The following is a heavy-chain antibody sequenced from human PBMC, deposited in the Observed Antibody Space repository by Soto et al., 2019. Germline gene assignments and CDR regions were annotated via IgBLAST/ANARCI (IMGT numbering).Heavy chain of an antibody. J-gene: IGHJ5*02. CDR2: IIPIFGTA. CDR3: AREGAAAEVGWLEP. CDR1: GGTFSSYA. Sequence: SVKVSCKASGGTFSSYAISWLRQSPGQGLEWMGGIIPIFGTANYAQKFQGRVTITADESTSTAYMELSSLRSEDTAVYYCAREGAAAEVGWLEPWGEGTLVTVSS. V-gene: IGHV1-69*13. D-gene: IGHD6-13*01.